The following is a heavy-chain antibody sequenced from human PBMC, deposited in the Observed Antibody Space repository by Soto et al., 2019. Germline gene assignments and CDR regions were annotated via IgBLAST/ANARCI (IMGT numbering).Heavy chain of an antibody. Sequence: EVQLVETGGGLIQPGGSLTLSCAVSGFTVSRNFMSWVRQAPGKGLEWVSVIYSDDSRYYAGSVKGRFTISRDNSXXXXXXXXXXXXXXXXXXXXXXXXXXXXXXXXDYWGRGALVTVSS. J-gene: IGHJ4*02. V-gene: IGHV3-53*02. CDR3: XXXXXXXXXXXDY. CDR1: GFTVSRNF. CDR2: IYSDDSR.